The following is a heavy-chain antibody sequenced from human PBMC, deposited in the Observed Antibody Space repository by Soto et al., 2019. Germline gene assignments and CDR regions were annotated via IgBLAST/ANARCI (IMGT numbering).Heavy chain of an antibody. CDR1: GGSFSGYY. CDR2: INHSGST. J-gene: IGHJ6*02. V-gene: IGHV4-34*01. CDR3: ARHLRMVRGVKLNGMDV. Sequence: PSETLSLTCAVYGGSFSGYYWSWIRQPPGKGLEWIGEINHSGSTNYNPSLKSRVTISVDTSKNQFSLKLSSVTAADTAVYYCARHLRMVRGVKLNGMDVWGQGTTVTVSS. D-gene: IGHD3-10*01.